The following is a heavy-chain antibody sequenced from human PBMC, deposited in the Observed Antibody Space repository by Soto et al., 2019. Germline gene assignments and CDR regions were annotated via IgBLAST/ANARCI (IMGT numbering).Heavy chain of an antibody. Sequence: SLTCAVYGGSFSGYYWSWIRQPPGKGLEWIGEINHSGSTNYNPSLKSRVTISVDTSKNQFSLKLSSVTAADTAVYYCARGGWSYYYDSSGYYSLVYWGQGTLVTVSS. V-gene: IGHV4-34*01. CDR2: INHSGST. D-gene: IGHD3-22*01. CDR1: GGSFSGYY. CDR3: ARGGWSYYYDSSGYYSLVY. J-gene: IGHJ4*02.